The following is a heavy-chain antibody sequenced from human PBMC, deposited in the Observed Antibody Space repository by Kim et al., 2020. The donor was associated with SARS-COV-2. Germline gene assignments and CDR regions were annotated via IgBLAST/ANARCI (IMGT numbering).Heavy chain of an antibody. Sequence: GGSLRLSCAASGFTFSSYAMSWVRQAPGKGLEWVSAISGSGGSTYYADSVKGRFTISRDNSKNTLYLQMNSLRAEDTAVYYCAKAFSMVRGVLYPGMDVWGQGTTVTVSS. V-gene: IGHV3-23*01. CDR1: GFTFSSYA. CDR2: ISGSGGST. CDR3: AKAFSMVRGVLYPGMDV. J-gene: IGHJ6*02. D-gene: IGHD3-10*01.